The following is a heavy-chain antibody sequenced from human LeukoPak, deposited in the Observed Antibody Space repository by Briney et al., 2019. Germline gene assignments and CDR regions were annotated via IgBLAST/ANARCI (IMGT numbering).Heavy chain of an antibody. D-gene: IGHD2-21*01. Sequence: ASVKVSCKASGFTFTGYYMHWVRQAPGQGLEWMGWINPNSGGTNYAQKFQGRVTMTRDTSISTAYMELSRLRSDDTAVYYCARRAAYCGGDCPSRDWGQGTLVTVSS. CDR1: GFTFTGYY. V-gene: IGHV1-2*02. CDR2: INPNSGGT. J-gene: IGHJ4*02. CDR3: ARRAAYCGGDCPSRD.